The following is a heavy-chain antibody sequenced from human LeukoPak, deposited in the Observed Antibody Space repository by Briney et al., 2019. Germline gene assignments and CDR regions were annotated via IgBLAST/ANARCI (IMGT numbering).Heavy chain of an antibody. CDR2: INPNSGGT. J-gene: IGHJ5*02. D-gene: IGHD2-2*01. V-gene: IGHV1-2*02. Sequence: ASVKVSCKASGYTFTGYYMHWVRQVPGRGLEWMGWINPNSGGTNYAQKFQGRVTMTRDTSISTAYMELSRLRSDDTAVYYCARCCSSTSTWFDPWGQGTLVTVSS. CDR3: ARCCSSTSTWFDP. CDR1: GYTFTGYY.